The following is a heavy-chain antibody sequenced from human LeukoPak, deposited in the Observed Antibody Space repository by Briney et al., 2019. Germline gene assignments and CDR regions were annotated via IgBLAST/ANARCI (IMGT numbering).Heavy chain of an antibody. J-gene: IGHJ4*02. CDR1: GGSISSSNW. CDR2: IYHSGST. V-gene: IGHV4-4*02. Sequence: PSGTLSLTCAVSGGSISSSNWWSWVRQPPGKGLGWSGEIYHSGSTNYNPSPTSRVTISVDTSKNPFSLKLSSVTAADTAGYYRAHRRITIFGGGFDYWGQGTLVTVSS. D-gene: IGHD3-3*01. CDR3: AHRRITIFGGGFDY.